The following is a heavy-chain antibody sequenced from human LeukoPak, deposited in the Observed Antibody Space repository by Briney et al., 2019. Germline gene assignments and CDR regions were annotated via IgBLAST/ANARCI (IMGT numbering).Heavy chain of an antibody. D-gene: IGHD4-17*01. CDR2: INPSGGST. CDR3: AREGRGGSDYGVNIDY. CDR1: GYTFTSYY. J-gene: IGHJ4*02. V-gene: IGHV1-46*01. Sequence: ASVKVSCKASGYTFTSYYMHWVRQAPGQGLEWMGIINPSGGSTSYAQKFQGRVTMTRDTSTSTVYMELSSLRSEDTAVYYCAREGRGGSDYGVNIDYWGQGTLVTVSS.